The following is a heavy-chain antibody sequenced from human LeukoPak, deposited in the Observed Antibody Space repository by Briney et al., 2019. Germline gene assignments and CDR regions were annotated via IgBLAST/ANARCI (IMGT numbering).Heavy chain of an antibody. CDR3: VCQDDYDSLETFDS. J-gene: IGHJ4*02. CDR2: IRSNYHGGTT. Sequence: GGPLRLSCKACGFTFRTADITWVRQAPGKRPEWLGLIRSNYHGGTTVYGASVQGRFTISRDDSQGIAYLQMNSVNSGDTADYFCVCQDDYDSLETFDSWGQGTLVTVS. V-gene: IGHV3-49*04. D-gene: IGHD3-22*01. CDR1: GFTFRTAD.